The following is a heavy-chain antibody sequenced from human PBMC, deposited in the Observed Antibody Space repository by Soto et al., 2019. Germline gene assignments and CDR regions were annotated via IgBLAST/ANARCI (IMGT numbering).Heavy chain of an antibody. J-gene: IGHJ4*02. CDR1: GFNFDNYG. CDR3: EKDSVGGTFYTPLGF. Sequence: GSLGLTCKASGFNFDNYGMHGVRQAPGKGLEWVAVITYDGSNKYYADSVKGRFTISRDNSKNTLSLHLNNLKPEDTAVYHCEKDSVGGTFYTPLGFWGQGTPVTVSS. V-gene: IGHV3-30*18. D-gene: IGHD1-7*01. CDR2: ITYDGSNK.